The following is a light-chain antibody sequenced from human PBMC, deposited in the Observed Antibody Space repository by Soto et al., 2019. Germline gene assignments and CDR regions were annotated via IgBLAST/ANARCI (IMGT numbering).Light chain of an antibody. Sequence: DIQMTQSPSTLSASLGDRVTITCRASQGINNWLAWYQQKPGKAPRLLVHKVSISESGVPSRFSGSGSGTEFTLTISSLQPDDFATYYCQQYYSDSGTFGQGTKVEIK. CDR3: QQYYSDSGT. J-gene: IGKJ1*01. V-gene: IGKV1-5*03. CDR2: KVS. CDR1: QGINNW.